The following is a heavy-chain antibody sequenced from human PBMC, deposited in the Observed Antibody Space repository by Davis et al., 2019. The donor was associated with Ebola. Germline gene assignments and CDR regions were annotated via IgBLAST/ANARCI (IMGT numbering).Heavy chain of an antibody. CDR2: IYTGGGT. CDR3: AKDLSLYWNYYYYGMDV. J-gene: IGHJ6*02. V-gene: IGHV3-23*03. D-gene: IGHD2-15*01. Sequence: GGSLRLSCAASGFTFSSYGIHWVRQAPGKGLEWVAVIYTGGGTYYADSVKGRFTIPRDNSKNTLYLQMNSLRAEDTAVYYCAKDLSLYWNYYYYGMDVWGQGTTVTVSS. CDR1: GFTFSSYG.